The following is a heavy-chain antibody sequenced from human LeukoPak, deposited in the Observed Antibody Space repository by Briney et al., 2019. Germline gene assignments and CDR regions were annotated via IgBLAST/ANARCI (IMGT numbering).Heavy chain of an antibody. CDR1: GYSISSGYY. J-gene: IGHJ4*02. Sequence: SETLSLTCTVSGYSISSGYYWGWIRQPPGKGLEWIGSIYHSGSTSYNPSLKSRVTISVDTSKNQFSLKLSSVTAADTAVYYCARLYDRSSSWDYWGQGTLVTVSS. V-gene: IGHV4-38-2*02. CDR2: IYHSGST. CDR3: ARLYDRSSSWDY. D-gene: IGHD6-13*01.